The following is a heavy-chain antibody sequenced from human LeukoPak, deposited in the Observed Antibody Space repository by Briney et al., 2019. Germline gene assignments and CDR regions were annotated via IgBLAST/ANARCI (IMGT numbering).Heavy chain of an antibody. J-gene: IGHJ4*02. CDR1: GGTFSSYA. D-gene: IGHD3-22*01. CDR3: ARPNYYDSSGYLSY. V-gene: IGHV1-69*04. Sequence: SVTVSCKASGGTFSSYAISWVRQAPGQGLEWMGRIIPILGIANYAQKFQGRVTITADKSTSTAYMELSSLRSEDTAVYYCARPNYYDSSGYLSYWGQGTLVTVSS. CDR2: IIPILGIA.